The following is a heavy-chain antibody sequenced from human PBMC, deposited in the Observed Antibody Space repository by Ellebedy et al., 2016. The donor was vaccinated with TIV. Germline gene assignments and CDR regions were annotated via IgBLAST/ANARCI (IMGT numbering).Heavy chain of an antibody. D-gene: IGHD2/OR15-2a*01. CDR3: LRGENFGLYY. Sequence: GESLKISCVASGFTFSNSWIHWVRQTPGTGLVWVSRINPAGTDTTYADSVKGRFTISRDNAKNTLYLQMNSLRADDTAVYYCLRGENFGLYYWGQGTQVTVSS. CDR1: GFTFSNSW. CDR2: INPAGTDT. V-gene: IGHV3-74*01. J-gene: IGHJ4*02.